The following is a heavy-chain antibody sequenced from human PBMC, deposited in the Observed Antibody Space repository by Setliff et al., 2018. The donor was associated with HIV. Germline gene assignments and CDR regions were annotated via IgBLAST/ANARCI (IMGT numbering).Heavy chain of an antibody. CDR2: IHPKTGGT. D-gene: IGHD3-22*01. Sequence: ASVKVSCKASGYTFTGFYIHWVRQTPGHGLEWMGWIHPKTGGTDYAQKFQGRVTMTRDTSISAAYMDLSRLTSDDTAVFYCARAPYHYDGRGNDLNWFDPWGQGTLVTVSS. V-gene: IGHV1-2*02. CDR1: GYTFTGFY. J-gene: IGHJ5*02. CDR3: ARAPYHYDGRGNDLNWFDP.